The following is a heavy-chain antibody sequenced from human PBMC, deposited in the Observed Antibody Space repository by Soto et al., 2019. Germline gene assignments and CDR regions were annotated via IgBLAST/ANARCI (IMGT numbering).Heavy chain of an antibody. Sequence: QVQLVESGGGVVQPGRSLRLSCAASGFTFSSYAMPWVRQAPGKGLEWVAVISYDGSDKYYADSVKGRFTISRDNSKNTLNLQMNSLRADDTAVYYCAKALGELSPESYDYWGQGTLITVSS. CDR3: AKALGELSPESYDY. CDR2: ISYDGSDK. D-gene: IGHD3-16*02. J-gene: IGHJ4*02. CDR1: GFTFSSYA. V-gene: IGHV3-30*18.